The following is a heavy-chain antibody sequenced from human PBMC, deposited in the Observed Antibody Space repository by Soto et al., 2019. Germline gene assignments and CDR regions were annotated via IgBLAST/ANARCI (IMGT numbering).Heavy chain of an antibody. CDR3: SNAFREISKIGPDLS. D-gene: IGHD3-16*02. Sequence: QVQLVESGGGVVQPGTSLKLSCATSGFIFTSFGMNWLRQAPGNELEWVAVISYDGIDENDADSVKGRVAISRDKSKSTGNMPTNTMRVEAKAVYYRSNAFREISKIGPDLSWGQGTKVTVSS. CDR2: ISYDGIDE. V-gene: IGHV3-30*18. CDR1: GFIFTSFG. J-gene: IGHJ6*02.